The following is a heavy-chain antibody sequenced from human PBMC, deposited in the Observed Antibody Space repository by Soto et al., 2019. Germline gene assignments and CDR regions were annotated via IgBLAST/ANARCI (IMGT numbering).Heavy chain of an antibody. V-gene: IGHV1-18*04. J-gene: IGHJ6*02. CDR3: ARDRDYDFWSGYYIGAYYYYYYGMDV. Sequence: SVKVSCKASGYTFTSYGTSWVRQAPVQGLEWMGWISAYNGNTNYAQKLQGRVTMTTDTSTSTAYMELRSLRSDDTAVYYCARDRDYDFWSGYYIGAYYYYYYGMDVWGQGTTVTVSS. CDR1: GYTFTSYG. D-gene: IGHD3-3*01. CDR2: ISAYNGNT.